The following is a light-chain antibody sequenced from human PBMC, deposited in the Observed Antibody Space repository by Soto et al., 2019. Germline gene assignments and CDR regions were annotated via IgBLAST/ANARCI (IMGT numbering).Light chain of an antibody. CDR3: QQRSNWPPFT. CDR2: DAS. V-gene: IGKV3-11*01. J-gene: IGKJ4*01. CDR1: QSVSSY. Sequence: EIVLTQSPATLSLSPGERATLSFRASQSVSSYLAWYQQKPGQAPRLLIYDASNRATGIPARFSGSGSGTAFTLTISSLEPEDVAVYYCQQRSNWPPFTFGGGTKVEIK.